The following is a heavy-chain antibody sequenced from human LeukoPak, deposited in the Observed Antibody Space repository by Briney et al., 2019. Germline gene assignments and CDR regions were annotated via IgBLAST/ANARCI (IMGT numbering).Heavy chain of an antibody. CDR1: GFTLSHHA. CDR3: ARARIAVAGPFDY. D-gene: IGHD6-19*01. J-gene: IGHJ4*02. Sequence: GGSLRLSCVASGFTLSHHAIHWVRQTPGKGLELVSVITSSGNGTYFAKSVKGRFTISRDNSKNTLHLQMNSLRVEDTAVYYCARARIAVAGPFDYWGQGTLVTVSS. CDR2: ITSSGNGT. V-gene: IGHV3-64*01.